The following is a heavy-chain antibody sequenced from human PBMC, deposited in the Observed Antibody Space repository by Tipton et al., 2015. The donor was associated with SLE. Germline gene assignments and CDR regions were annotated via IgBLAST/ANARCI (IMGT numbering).Heavy chain of an antibody. V-gene: IGHV4-59*05. D-gene: IGHD3-3*01. CDR3: ARSYYDFWSGYSDY. CDR2: IYYSGST. CDR1: GGSISSYY. Sequence: TLSLTCTVSGGSISSYYWSWIRQPPGKGLEWIGSIYYSGSTYYNPSLKSRVTISVDTSKNQFSLKLSSVTAADTAVYYCARSYYDFWSGYSDYWGQGTLVTVSS. J-gene: IGHJ4*02.